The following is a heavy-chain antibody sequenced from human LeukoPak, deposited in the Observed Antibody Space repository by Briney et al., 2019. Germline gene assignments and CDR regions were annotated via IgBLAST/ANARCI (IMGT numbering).Heavy chain of an antibody. CDR1: GYTFTSYG. CDR2: ISAYNGNT. CDR3: ARARLRLGELSPYYFDY. J-gene: IGHJ4*02. V-gene: IGHV1-18*04. Sequence: AASVKVSCKASGYTFTSYGISWARQAPGQGLEWMGWISAYNGNTNYAQKLQGRVTMTTDTSTSTAYMELRSLRSDDTAVYYCARARLRLGELSPYYFDYWGQGTLVTVSS. D-gene: IGHD3-16*02.